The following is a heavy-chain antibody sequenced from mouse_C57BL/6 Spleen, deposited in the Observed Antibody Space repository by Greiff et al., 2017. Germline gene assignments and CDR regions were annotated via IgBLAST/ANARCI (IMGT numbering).Heavy chain of an antibody. CDR3: AREDYGSSFWYFDV. D-gene: IGHD1-1*01. J-gene: IGHJ1*03. CDR1: GYAFSSSW. V-gene: IGHV1-82*01. CDR2: IYPGDGDT. Sequence: VQLQQSGPELVKPGASVKISCKASGYAFSSSWMNWVKQRPGQGLEWIGRIYPGDGDTNYNGKFKGKATLTADKSSSTAYMQLSSLTSEDSAVYFCAREDYGSSFWYFDVWGTGTTVTVSS.